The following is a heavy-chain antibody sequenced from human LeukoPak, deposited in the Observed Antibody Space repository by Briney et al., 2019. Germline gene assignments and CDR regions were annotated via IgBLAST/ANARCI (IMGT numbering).Heavy chain of an antibody. J-gene: IGHJ5*02. CDR2: ISAYNGNT. D-gene: IGHD2-2*01. Sequence: ASVKVSCKASGYTFTSYGISWVRQAPGQGLEWMGWISAYNGNTNYAQTLQGRVTMTTDTSTSTAYMELRSLRSDDTAVYYCARDSPRRWWDLGYCSSTSCRSFDPWGQGTLVTVSS. CDR3: ARDSPRRWWDLGYCSSTSCRSFDP. CDR1: GYTFTSYG. V-gene: IGHV1-18*01.